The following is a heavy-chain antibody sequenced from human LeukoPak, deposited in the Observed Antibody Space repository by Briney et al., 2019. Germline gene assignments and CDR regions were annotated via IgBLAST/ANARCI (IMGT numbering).Heavy chain of an antibody. CDR1: GFTFSSYG. J-gene: IGHJ5*02. Sequence: AGGSLRLSCAASGFTFSSYGMHWVRQAPGKGLEWVAVISNDGSNKLYTDSAKGRFTISRDNSKNTLYLQMNSLRAEDTAVYYCARSDVDMAAWGQGALVTVSS. V-gene: IGHV3-30*03. CDR3: ARSDVDMAA. CDR2: ISNDGSNK. D-gene: IGHD5-12*01.